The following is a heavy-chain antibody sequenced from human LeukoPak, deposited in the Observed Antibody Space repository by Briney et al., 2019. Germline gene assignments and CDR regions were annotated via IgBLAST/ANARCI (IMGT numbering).Heavy chain of an antibody. D-gene: IGHD3-10*01. CDR1: GGSFSGYY. Sequence: SETLSLTCAVYGGSFSGYYWSWIRQPPGKGLEWIGEINHSGSTNYNPSLKSRVTISVDTSKSQFSLKLSSVTAADTAVYYCARGRPTMVRGVIGRPDYWGQGTLVTVSS. V-gene: IGHV4-34*01. J-gene: IGHJ4*02. CDR3: ARGRPTMVRGVIGRPDY. CDR2: INHSGST.